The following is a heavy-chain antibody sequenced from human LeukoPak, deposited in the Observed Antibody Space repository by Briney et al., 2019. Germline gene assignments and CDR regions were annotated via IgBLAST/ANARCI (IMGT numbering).Heavy chain of an antibody. V-gene: IGHV3-7*01. CDR3: ATPPGYYDSSPFDF. J-gene: IGHJ4*02. CDR1: GFTFTTYW. Sequence: GGSLRLSCAASGFTFTTYWMNWDRQAPGKGLEWVANIKQDGSEKYYVDSVKGRFTISRDNAKNSLYLQMNSLRAEDTAVYYCATPPGYYDSSPFDFWGQGTLVTVSS. CDR2: IKQDGSEK. D-gene: IGHD3-22*01.